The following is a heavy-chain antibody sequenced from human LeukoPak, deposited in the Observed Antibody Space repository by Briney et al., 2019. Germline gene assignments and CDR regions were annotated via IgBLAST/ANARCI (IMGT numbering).Heavy chain of an antibody. CDR1: GGSISSYY. Sequence: KPSETLSLTCTVSGGSISSYYWSWIRQPPGKGLEWIGYIYYSGSTNYNPSLKSRVTISVDTSKNQFSLKPSSVTAADTAVYYCARTLKGRYYYYDMDVWGQGTTVTVSS. J-gene: IGHJ6*02. D-gene: IGHD1-26*01. CDR2: IYYSGST. CDR3: ARTLKGRYYYYDMDV. V-gene: IGHV4-59*08.